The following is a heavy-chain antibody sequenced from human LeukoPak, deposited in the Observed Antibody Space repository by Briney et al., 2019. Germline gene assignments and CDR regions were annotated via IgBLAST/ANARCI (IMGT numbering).Heavy chain of an antibody. Sequence: PGGSLRLSCAASGFTFSNYAMSWVRQAPGKGLEWVSTINSGSGGTYYADSVKGRFTISRDNSKNTLYLQMNSLRAEDTAMYYCAKDRGRAIFGVAIIVWYFDFWGQGTLVTVSS. J-gene: IGHJ4*02. V-gene: IGHV3-23*01. CDR2: INSGSGGT. D-gene: IGHD3-3*01. CDR3: AKDRGRAIFGVAIIVWYFDF. CDR1: GFTFSNYA.